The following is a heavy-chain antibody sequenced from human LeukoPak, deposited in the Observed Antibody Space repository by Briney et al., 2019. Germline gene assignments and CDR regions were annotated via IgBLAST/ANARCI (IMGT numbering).Heavy chain of an antibody. D-gene: IGHD5-18*01. CDR1: GFTFISNG. CDR3: AKNSGYSYAYTPDY. Sequence: GGSRRLSCAASGFTFISNGMTWVRQAPGKGLDWVSGISGRGGSTYYADSVKGRFTISRDNSKNTLYLQMNSLRAEDTAVYYCAKNSGYSYAYTPDYWGQGTLVTVSS. CDR2: ISGRGGST. V-gene: IGHV3-23*01. J-gene: IGHJ4*02.